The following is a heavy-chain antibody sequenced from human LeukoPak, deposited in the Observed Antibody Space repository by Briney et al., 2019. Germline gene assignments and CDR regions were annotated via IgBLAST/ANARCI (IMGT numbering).Heavy chain of an antibody. V-gene: IGHV1-46*01. Sequence: ASVKVSCKASGYTFTSYYIHWVRQAPGQGLEWMGIVNPSGGGTTYAQKFQGRVTMTRDTSASTVYMELSSLRSEDTAVYYCAREGGGGSWYRGFDHWGQGALVTVSS. CDR1: GYTFTSYY. D-gene: IGHD2-15*01. J-gene: IGHJ4*02. CDR3: AREGGGGSWYRGFDH. CDR2: VNPSGGGT.